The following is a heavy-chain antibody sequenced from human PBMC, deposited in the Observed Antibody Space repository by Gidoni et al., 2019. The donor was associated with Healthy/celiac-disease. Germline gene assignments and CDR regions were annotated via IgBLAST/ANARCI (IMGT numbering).Heavy chain of an antibody. CDR1: GFTFSSYG. CDR2: ISYDGSNK. D-gene: IGHD1-26*01. Sequence: QVQLVESGGGVVQPGRSLRLSCAASGFTFSSYGMHWVRQAPGKGLEWVAVISYDGSNKYYADSVKGRFTISRDNSKNTLYLQMNSLRAEDTAVYYCAKDYSPRGGSYYFDYWGQGTLVTVSS. J-gene: IGHJ4*02. CDR3: AKDYSPRGGSYYFDY. V-gene: IGHV3-30*18.